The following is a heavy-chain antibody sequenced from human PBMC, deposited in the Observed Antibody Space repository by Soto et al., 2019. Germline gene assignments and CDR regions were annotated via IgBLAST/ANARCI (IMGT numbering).Heavy chain of an antibody. V-gene: IGHV3-7*01. CDR3: ARDLRARLHYDFWSGYYGYYGMDV. CDR2: IKQDGSEK. J-gene: IGHJ6*02. D-gene: IGHD3-3*01. CDR1: GFTFSSYW. Sequence: PGGSLRLSCAASGFTFSSYWMSWVRQAPGKGLEWVANIKQDGSEKYYVDSVKGRFTISRDNAKNSLYLQMNSLRAEDTAVYYCARDLRARLHYDFWSGYYGYYGMDVWGQGTTVTVSS.